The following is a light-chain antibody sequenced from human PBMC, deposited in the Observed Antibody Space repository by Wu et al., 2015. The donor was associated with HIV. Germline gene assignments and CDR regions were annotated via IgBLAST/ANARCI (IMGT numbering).Light chain of an antibody. V-gene: IGKV3-11*01. CDR1: HNITKY. J-gene: IGKJ5*01. Sequence: DILLTQSPGTLSLSSGERATLSCRASHNITKYLAWYQQRLGQPPRLLIYDVLNRATGIPARFSGSGSATDFHLTISSLKPEDSAMYYCQQYGSSLITFGQGTRLEIK. CDR2: DVL. CDR3: QQYGSSLIT.